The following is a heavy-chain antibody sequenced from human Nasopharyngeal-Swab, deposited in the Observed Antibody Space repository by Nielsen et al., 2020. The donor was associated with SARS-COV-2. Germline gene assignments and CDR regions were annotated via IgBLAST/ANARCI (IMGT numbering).Heavy chain of an antibody. J-gene: IGHJ3*02. D-gene: IGHD3-3*01. Sequence: WVRQAPGQGLEWMGIINPSGGSTSYAQKFQGRVTMTRDTSTSTVYMELSSLRSEDTAVYYCARDYDCWSGYYSGGAFDIWGQGTMVTVSS. CDR3: ARDYDCWSGYYSGGAFDI. V-gene: IGHV1-46*01. CDR2: INPSGGST.